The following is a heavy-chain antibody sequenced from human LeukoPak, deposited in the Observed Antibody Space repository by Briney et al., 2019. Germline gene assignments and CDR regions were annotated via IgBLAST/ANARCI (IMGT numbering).Heavy chain of an antibody. D-gene: IGHD3-16*01. V-gene: IGHV3-43*02. CDR3: ARDPGGWGSAWAANLFDP. CDR1: GFNFAAYP. Sequence: PGGSLRLSCAASGFNFAAYPMHWVRQVPGKGLEWVALIRGDSGGTFYTDSVKGRFTISRDNRKNSLYLQMNSLTTEDTALYYCARDPGGWGSAWAANLFDPWGKGTLVTVSS. J-gene: IGHJ5*02. CDR2: IRGDSGGT.